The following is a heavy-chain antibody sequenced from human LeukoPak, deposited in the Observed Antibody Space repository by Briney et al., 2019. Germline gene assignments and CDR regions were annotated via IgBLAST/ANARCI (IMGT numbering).Heavy chain of an antibody. CDR1: GSTFSSYS. CDR2: ISSSSSYI. J-gene: IGHJ4*02. CDR3: ARDQNIATVPFDY. Sequence: GGSLRLSCAASGSTFSSYSMNWVRQAPGKGLEWVSSISSSSSYIYYADSVKGRFTISRDNAKNSLYLQMNSLRAEDTAVYYCARDQNIATVPFDYWGQGTLVTVSS. V-gene: IGHV3-21*01. D-gene: IGHD6-13*01.